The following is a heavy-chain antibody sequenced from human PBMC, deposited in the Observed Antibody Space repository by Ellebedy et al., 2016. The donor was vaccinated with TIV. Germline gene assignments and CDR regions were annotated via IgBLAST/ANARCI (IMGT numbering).Heavy chain of an antibody. D-gene: IGHD3-3*01. CDR1: GFTFSDYY. CDR2: ISSSSSYT. J-gene: IGHJ4*02. Sequence: GESLKISCAASGFTFSDYYMSWIRQAPGKGLEWVSYISSSSSYTNYADSVKGRFTISRDNAKNSLYLQMNSLRAEDTAVYYCASWHDFWSGYPDYWGQGTLVTVSS. CDR3: ASWHDFWSGYPDY. V-gene: IGHV3-11*06.